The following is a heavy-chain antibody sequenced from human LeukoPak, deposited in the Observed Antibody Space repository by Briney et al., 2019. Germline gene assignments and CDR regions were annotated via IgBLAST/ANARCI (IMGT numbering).Heavy chain of an antibody. D-gene: IGHD3-3*01. J-gene: IGHJ4*02. V-gene: IGHV3-21*01. CDR3: ARGYDFWSGSDY. CDR2: ISSSSYI. CDR1: GFTFSSYS. Sequence: PGGSLRLSCAASGFTFSSYSMNWVRQAPGKGLEWVSSISSSSYIYYADSVKGRFTISRDNAKNSLYLQMNSLRAEDTAVYYCARGYDFWSGSDYWGQGTLVTVSS.